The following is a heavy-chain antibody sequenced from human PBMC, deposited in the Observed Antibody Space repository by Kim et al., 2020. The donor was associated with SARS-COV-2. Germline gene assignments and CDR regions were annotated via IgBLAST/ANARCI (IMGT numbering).Heavy chain of an antibody. CDR3: ARELWFGEKNMYQKYNWFDP. D-gene: IGHD3-10*01. CDR1: GDSVSSNSAA. Sequence: SQTLSLTCAISGDSVSSNSAAWNWIRQSPSRGLEWLGRTYYRSKWYNDYAVSVKSRITINPDTSKNQFSLQLNSVTPEDTAVYYCARELWFGEKNMYQKYNWFDPWGQGTLVTVSS. V-gene: IGHV6-1*01. J-gene: IGHJ5*02. CDR2: TYYRSKWYN.